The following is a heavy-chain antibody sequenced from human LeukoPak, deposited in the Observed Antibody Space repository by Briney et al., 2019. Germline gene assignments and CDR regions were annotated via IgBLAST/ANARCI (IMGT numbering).Heavy chain of an antibody. D-gene: IGHD3-9*01. J-gene: IGHJ4*02. V-gene: IGHV1-24*01. CDR2: FDPEDGET. CDR3: ATRASGYFDWLVVY. Sequence: ASVKVSCKVSGYTLTELSMHWVRQAPGKGLEWMGGFDPEDGETIYAQKFQGRVTMTEDTSTDTAYMELSSLRSEDTAVYYCATRASGYFDWLVVYWGQGTLVTVSS. CDR1: GYTLTELS.